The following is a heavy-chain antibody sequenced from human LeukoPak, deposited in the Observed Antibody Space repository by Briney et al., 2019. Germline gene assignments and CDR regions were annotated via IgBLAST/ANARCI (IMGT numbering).Heavy chain of an antibody. J-gene: IGHJ4*02. CDR3: ATLITGTTGIDY. CDR2: IWYDGSNK. Sequence: GGSLRLSCAPSGFTFSNYAMHWVRQAPGKGLEWVAVIWYDGSNKYYADSVRGRFTISRDNSKNTLFLQMNSLRAEDPAVYYCATLITGTTGIDYWGQGTLVTVSS. D-gene: IGHD1-7*01. CDR1: GFTFSNYA. V-gene: IGHV3-33*01.